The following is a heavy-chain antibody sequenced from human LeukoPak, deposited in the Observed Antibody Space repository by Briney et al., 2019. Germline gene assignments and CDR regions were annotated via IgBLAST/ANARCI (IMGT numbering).Heavy chain of an antibody. CDR1: GFTFSSYS. Sequence: PGGSLRLSCAASGFTFSSYSMNWVRQAPGKGLEWVSYISSSSSTIYYADSVKGRFTISRDNAKNSLYLQMNSLRAEDRAVSYCATGLNYDFWSGYQMGGYWGQGTLVTVSS. J-gene: IGHJ4*02. CDR3: ATGLNYDFWSGYQMGGY. CDR2: ISSSSSTI. D-gene: IGHD3-3*01. V-gene: IGHV3-48*04.